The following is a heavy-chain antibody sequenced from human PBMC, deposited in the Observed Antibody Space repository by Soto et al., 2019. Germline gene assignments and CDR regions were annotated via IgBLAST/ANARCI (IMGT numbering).Heavy chain of an antibody. Sequence: EVQLVESGGGLVQPGGSLRLSCAASGFTFSSYWMSWVRQAPGKGLEWVANIKQDGSEKYYVDSVKGRFTISRDNAKNSLYLQMNSLRAEDTAVYYCARAQNFVVVAATRAAFDIWGQGTMVTVSS. CDR1: GFTFSSYW. V-gene: IGHV3-7*01. CDR3: ARAQNFVVVAATRAAFDI. J-gene: IGHJ3*02. CDR2: IKQDGSEK. D-gene: IGHD2-15*01.